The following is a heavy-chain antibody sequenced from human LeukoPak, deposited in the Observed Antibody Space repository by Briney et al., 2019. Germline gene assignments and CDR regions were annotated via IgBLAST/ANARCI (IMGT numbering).Heavy chain of an antibody. CDR3: ARGSPKQQLDY. CDR2: INPNSGGT. J-gene: IGHJ4*02. D-gene: IGHD6-13*01. Sequence: GACGTLPPKASGYTSTGYYLHWVRQARGPGLEWMGWINPNSGGTNYAQKFQGWVTMTRDTSISTAYMELSRLRSDDTAVYYCARGSPKQQLDYWGQGTLVTVS. V-gene: IGHV1-2*04. CDR1: GYTSTGYY.